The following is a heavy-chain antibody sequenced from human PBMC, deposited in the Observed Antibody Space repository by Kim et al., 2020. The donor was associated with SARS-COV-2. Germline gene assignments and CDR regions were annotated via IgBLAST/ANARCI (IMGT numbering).Heavy chain of an antibody. CDR2: IKSKTDGGAT. D-gene: IGHD2-2*01. CDR1: GFTFTKAW. Sequence: GGSLRLSCAASGFTFTKAWMTWVRQAPGKGLEWVGRIKSKTDGGATDYGAPVKGRFTISRDDSRNTLYLQMNSLKIEDTAVYYCTKVPDFYHYGMDVWGQGTTVTVSS. CDR3: TKVPDFYHYGMDV. J-gene: IGHJ6*02. V-gene: IGHV3-15*01.